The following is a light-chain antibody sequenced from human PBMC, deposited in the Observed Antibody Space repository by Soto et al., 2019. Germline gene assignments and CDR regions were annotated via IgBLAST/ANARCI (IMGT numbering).Light chain of an antibody. CDR3: QQYGSSPPKVT. V-gene: IGKV3-20*01. J-gene: IGKJ4*01. Sequence: EIVLTQSPGTLSLSPGERATLSCRASQSVSSSYLACYQQKPGQAPRLLIYGASSRATGIPDRFSGSGSGTDFTLTISRLEPEDFAVYYCQQYGSSPPKVTFGGGTKVEIK. CDR2: GAS. CDR1: QSVSSSY.